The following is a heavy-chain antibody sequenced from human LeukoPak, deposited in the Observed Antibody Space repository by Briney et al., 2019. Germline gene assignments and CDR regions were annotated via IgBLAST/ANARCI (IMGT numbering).Heavy chain of an antibody. J-gene: IGHJ3*02. V-gene: IGHV3-53*01. CDR2: IYSGGST. Sequence: GGSLRLSCAASGFTVSSNYMSWVRQAPGKGLEWVSVIYSGGSTYYEDSVKGRFTISRDNSKNTLYLQMNSLRAEDTAVYYCARVLNCSSTSCKTLEAFDIWGQGTMVTVSS. CDR3: ARVLNCSSTSCKTLEAFDI. D-gene: IGHD2-2*01. CDR1: GFTVSSNY.